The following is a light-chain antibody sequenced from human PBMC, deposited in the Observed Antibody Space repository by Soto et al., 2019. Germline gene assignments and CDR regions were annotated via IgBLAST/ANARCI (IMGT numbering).Light chain of an antibody. CDR2: KAS. Sequence: DIQMTQSPSTLSASVGDRVTITCRASQSISSWLAWYQQKPGKAPKLLTYKASSLESGVPSRLSGSRSGTEFTLTISSLQPDDFATYYCQQYNSYPYTFGQGTKLQIK. CDR1: QSISSW. CDR3: QQYNSYPYT. J-gene: IGKJ2*01. V-gene: IGKV1-5*03.